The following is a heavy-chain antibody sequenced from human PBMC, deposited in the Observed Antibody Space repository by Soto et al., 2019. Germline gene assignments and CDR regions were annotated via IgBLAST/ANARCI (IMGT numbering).Heavy chain of an antibody. CDR3: ARGSSYYDSSGWLYYYYGMDV. Sequence: PGGSLRLSCAASGFTFSSYRMHWVRQAPGKGLVWVSRINSDGSSTSYADSVKGRFTISRDNAKNTLYLQMNSLRAEDTAVYYCARGSSYYDSSGWLYYYYGMDVWGQGTTVTVSS. CDR2: INSDGSST. V-gene: IGHV3-74*01. CDR1: GFTFSSYR. J-gene: IGHJ6*02. D-gene: IGHD3-22*01.